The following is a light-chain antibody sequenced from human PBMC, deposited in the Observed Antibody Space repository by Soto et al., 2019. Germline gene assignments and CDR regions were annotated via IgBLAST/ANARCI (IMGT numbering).Light chain of an antibody. Sequence: EIVMTQSPATLSVSPGERATLSCGASQSVSTNLAWYQQNPGQAPRLLIYGASTRATGIPARFSGSGSGTEFTLTISSLQSEDFAVYYCQQYHNWPAFGHGTKV. J-gene: IGKJ1*01. CDR1: QSVSTN. V-gene: IGKV3-15*01. CDR2: GAS. CDR3: QQYHNWPA.